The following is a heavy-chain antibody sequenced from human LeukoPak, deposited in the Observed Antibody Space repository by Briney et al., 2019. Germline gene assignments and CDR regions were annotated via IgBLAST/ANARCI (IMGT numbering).Heavy chain of an antibody. V-gene: IGHV3-48*04. CDR1: GFTFSSYS. CDR3: ARDVVGATFDY. J-gene: IGHJ4*02. Sequence: GGSLRLSCAASGFTFSSYSMNWVRQAPGKGLEWVSYISSSSSTIYYADPVKGRFTISRDNAKNSLYLQMNSLRAEDTAVYYCARDVVGATFDYWGQGTLVTVSS. CDR2: ISSSSSTI. D-gene: IGHD1-26*01.